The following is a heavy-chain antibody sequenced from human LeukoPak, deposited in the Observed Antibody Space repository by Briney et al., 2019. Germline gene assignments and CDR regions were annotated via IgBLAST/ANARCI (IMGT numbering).Heavy chain of an antibody. Sequence: SETLSLTCTVSGGSISSTTYYWVWIRQPPGKGLDWIGSINYSGSTYYNPSLKSRVTISVDTSKNQFSLKLSSVTAADTAVYYCAGEMVVVITTLAWFDPWGQGTLVTVSS. CDR3: AGEMVVVITTLAWFDP. CDR2: INYSGST. CDR1: GGSISSTTYY. J-gene: IGHJ5*02. V-gene: IGHV4-39*07. D-gene: IGHD3-22*01.